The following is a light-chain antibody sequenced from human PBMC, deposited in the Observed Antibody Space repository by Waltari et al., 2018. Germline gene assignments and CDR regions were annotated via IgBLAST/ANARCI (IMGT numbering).Light chain of an antibody. J-gene: IGKJ2*03. CDR1: QSLVNDEDGNTY. CDR2: EVS. CDR3: MQSLEFPMYS. Sequence: DIVLTQTPLSLPVTLGEPASISCRSSQSLVNDEDGNTYLEWYLQKPGQSPLLLIYEVSNRASGVPDRFSGSGSDTDFTLKINRVEAEDVGVYYCMQSLEFPMYSFGQGTKVEIK. V-gene: IGKV2-40*01.